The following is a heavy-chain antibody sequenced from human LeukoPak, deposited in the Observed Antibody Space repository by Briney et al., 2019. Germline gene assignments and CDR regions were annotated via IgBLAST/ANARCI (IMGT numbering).Heavy chain of an antibody. D-gene: IGHD5-18*01. J-gene: IGHJ3*02. CDR1: GGSISSGSYY. Sequence: SETLSLTCTVSGGSISSGSYYWSWIRQPAGKGLERIGRIYTSGSTNYNPSLKSRVTISVDTSKNQFSLKLSSVTAADTAVYYCVSIRGGYSYGYDAFDIWRQGTMVTVSS. CDR3: VSIRGGYSYGYDAFDI. CDR2: IYTSGST. V-gene: IGHV4-61*02.